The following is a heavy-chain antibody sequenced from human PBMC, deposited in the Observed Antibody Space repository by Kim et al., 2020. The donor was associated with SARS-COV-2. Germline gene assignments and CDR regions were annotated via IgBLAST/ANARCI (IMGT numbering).Heavy chain of an antibody. D-gene: IGHD6-19*01. CDR3: AKDYRGWYNIGYFDY. J-gene: IGHJ4*02. CDR1: GFTFSSYA. V-gene: IGHV3-23*01. CDR2: ISGSGGST. Sequence: GGSLRLSCAASGFTFSSYAMSWVRQAPGKGLEWVSAISGSGGSTYYADSVKGRFTISRDNSKNTLYLQMNSLRAEDTAVYYCAKDYRGWYNIGYFDYWGQGTLVTVSS.